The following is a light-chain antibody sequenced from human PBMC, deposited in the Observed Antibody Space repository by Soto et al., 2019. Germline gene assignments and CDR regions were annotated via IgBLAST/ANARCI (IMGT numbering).Light chain of an antibody. CDR2: EVT. Sequence: QSALTQPPSASGSPGQSVTISCTGTSSDVGGSNYVSWYQQHPGKAPKLMIYEVTRRPSGVPDRFSGSKSGNTASLTVSGLQDEDEADYCCSSYASSNSRVVFGGGTKLTVL. V-gene: IGLV2-8*01. CDR1: SSDVGGSNY. CDR3: SSYASSNSRVV. J-gene: IGLJ2*01.